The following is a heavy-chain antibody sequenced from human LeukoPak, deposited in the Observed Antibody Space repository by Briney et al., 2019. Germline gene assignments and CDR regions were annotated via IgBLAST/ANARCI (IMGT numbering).Heavy chain of an antibody. CDR3: AKDEEYYYDSSPPDY. CDR2: ISGSGGST. Sequence: GGSLRLSCAASGFTFSSYAMSWVRQAPGKGLERVSAISGSGGSTYYADSVKGRFTISRDTSKNTLYLQMNSLRVEDTAVYYCAKDEEYYYDSSPPDYWGQGTLVTVSS. J-gene: IGHJ4*02. V-gene: IGHV3-23*01. CDR1: GFTFSSYA. D-gene: IGHD3-22*01.